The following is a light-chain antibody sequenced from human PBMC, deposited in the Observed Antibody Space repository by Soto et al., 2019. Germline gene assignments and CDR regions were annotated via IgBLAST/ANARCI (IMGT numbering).Light chain of an antibody. Sequence: ESLLTLSPATLCLSAVEIATLSCRASQSVSSYLAWYQQKPGQAPRLLIYDASTRATGIPARFSGSGSGTDFTLTISSLEPEDFAVYYCQQRSNWPPITFGQGTRLEIK. CDR3: QQRSNWPPIT. V-gene: IGKV3-11*01. J-gene: IGKJ5*01. CDR2: DAS. CDR1: QSVSSY.